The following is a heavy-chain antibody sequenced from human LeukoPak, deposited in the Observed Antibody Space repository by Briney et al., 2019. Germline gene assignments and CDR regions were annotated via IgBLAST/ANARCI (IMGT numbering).Heavy chain of an antibody. CDR1: DDPFSSHY. CDR2: ISYSGST. J-gene: IGHJ3*02. V-gene: IGHV4-59*11. Sequence: SETLSLTCTVSDDPFSSHYWTWIRQPPGKGLEWIGYISYSGSTNYNPSLKSRVTISVDTSKNQFSLKLSSVTAADTAVYYCARDPTTVTKGFDIWGQGTMVTVSS. D-gene: IGHD4-17*01. CDR3: ARDPTTVTKGFDI.